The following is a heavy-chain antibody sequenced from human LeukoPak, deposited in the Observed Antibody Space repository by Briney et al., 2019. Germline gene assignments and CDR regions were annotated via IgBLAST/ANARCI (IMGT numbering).Heavy chain of an antibody. D-gene: IGHD1-26*01. CDR2: ISSSSSTI. Sequence: GGSLRLSCGASGFTFSRYTMNWVRQAPGKGLEWVSYISSSSSTIYYADSVKGRFTISRDNAKNSLYLQMNSLRAEDTAVYYCARESYSGSYYPPNYFDYWGQGTLVTVSS. J-gene: IGHJ4*02. CDR1: GFTFSRYT. V-gene: IGHV3-48*01. CDR3: ARESYSGSYYPPNYFDY.